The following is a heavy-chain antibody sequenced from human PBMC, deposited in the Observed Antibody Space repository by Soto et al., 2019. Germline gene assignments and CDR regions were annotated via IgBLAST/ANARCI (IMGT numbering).Heavy chain of an antibody. Sequence: EVQLVESGGGLVKPGGSLRLSCAASGFTFSSYSMNWVRQAPGKGLEWVSSISSSSSYIYYADSVKGRFTISRDNAKNSLYLQMNSLRAEDTAVYYCARDPPMTTVTTGTWDYWGQGTLDTVSS. V-gene: IGHV3-21*01. D-gene: IGHD4-4*01. J-gene: IGHJ4*02. CDR3: ARDPPMTTVTTGTWDY. CDR1: GFTFSSYS. CDR2: ISSSSSYI.